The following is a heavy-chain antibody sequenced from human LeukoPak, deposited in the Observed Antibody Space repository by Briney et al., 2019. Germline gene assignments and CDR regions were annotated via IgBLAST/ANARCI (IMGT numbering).Heavy chain of an antibody. CDR1: GVSISSSSYS. CDR3: ARLITMSTPYYFDY. J-gene: IGHJ4*02. D-gene: IGHD3-10*02. CDR2: IYYSGST. Sequence: KPSETLSLTCTVSGVSISSSSYSWGWIRQPPGKGLEWIGSIYYSGSTYYNPSLKSRVTIPVDTSKNQFSLKLSSVTAADTAVYYCARLITMSTPYYFDYWGQGTLVTVSS. V-gene: IGHV4-39*01.